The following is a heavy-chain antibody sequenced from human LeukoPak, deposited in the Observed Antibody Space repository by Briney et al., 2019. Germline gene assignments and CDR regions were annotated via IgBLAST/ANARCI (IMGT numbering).Heavy chain of an antibody. D-gene: IGHD1-26*01. J-gene: IGHJ4*02. CDR2: ISSSSSTI. V-gene: IGHV3-48*04. CDR3: AREDRWELPHY. CDR1: GFTFSSYS. Sequence: GGSLRLSCAASGFTFSSYSINWVRQAPGKGLEWVSYISSSSSTIYYADSVKGRFTISRDNAKNSLYLQMNSLRAEDTAVYYCAREDRWELPHYWGQGTLVTVSS.